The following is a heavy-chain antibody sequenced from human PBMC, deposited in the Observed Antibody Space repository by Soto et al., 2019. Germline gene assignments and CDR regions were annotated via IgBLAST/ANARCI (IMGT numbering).Heavy chain of an antibody. CDR2: MNPNSGNT. J-gene: IGHJ4*02. CDR1: GYPVTSYD. CDR3: AREKGGGGYLDY. D-gene: IGHD3-16*01. V-gene: IGHV1-8*01. Sequence: QVQLVQSGAEVKKPGASVTVSCKASGYPVTSYDINWVRQAPGQGLEWMGWMNPNSGNTGYGQKFQGRGTMSGNTSMRTASMELSRLSSDDTAVYYCAREKGGGGYLDYWGQGTLVTVSS.